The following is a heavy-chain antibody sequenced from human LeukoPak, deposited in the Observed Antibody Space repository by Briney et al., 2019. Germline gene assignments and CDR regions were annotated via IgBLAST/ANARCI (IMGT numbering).Heavy chain of an antibody. Sequence: ASVKVSCKASGYTFTGYYMHWVRQAPGQGLEWMGRIIPILEMTNYAQMFQGRVTITADKSTSTAYMELSSLRSQDTAVYFCARGEGAIHYYYGMDVWGQGTTVTVSS. CDR1: GYTFTGYY. CDR3: ARGEGAIHYYYGMDV. CDR2: IIPILEMT. V-gene: IGHV1-69*04. D-gene: IGHD4/OR15-4a*01. J-gene: IGHJ6*02.